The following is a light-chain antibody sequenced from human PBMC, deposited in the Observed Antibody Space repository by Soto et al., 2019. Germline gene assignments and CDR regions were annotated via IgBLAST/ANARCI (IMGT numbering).Light chain of an antibody. CDR1: QGISIY. CDR3: QNYNRAPIT. V-gene: IGKV1-27*01. Sequence: DIQMTQSPSSLSASVGDRVTITGRASQGISIYLAWYQQTPGKVPKXXIYGASKLQSGVPSRFSGGGSGTNFTLTISSLQPEDVGTYYCQNYNRAPITFGQGTRLEIK. J-gene: IGKJ5*01. CDR2: GAS.